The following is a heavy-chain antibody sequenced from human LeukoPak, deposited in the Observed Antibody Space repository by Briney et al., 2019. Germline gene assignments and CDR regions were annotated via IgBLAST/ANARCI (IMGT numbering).Heavy chain of an antibody. Sequence: RASVKVSCKASGYTFTSYYIHWVRQAPGQGLEWMGIINPSDGGTTYAQKFQGRVTVTRDTSTSTVYMELSSLRSEDTAVYYCAKDSDSSSFDYWDQGTLVTVS. CDR1: GYTFTSYY. CDR2: INPSDGGT. D-gene: IGHD6-6*01. V-gene: IGHV1-46*01. J-gene: IGHJ4*02. CDR3: AKDSDSSSFDY.